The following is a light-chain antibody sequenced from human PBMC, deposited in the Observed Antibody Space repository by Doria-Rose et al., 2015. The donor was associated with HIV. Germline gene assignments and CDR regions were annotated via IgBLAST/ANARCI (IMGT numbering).Light chain of an antibody. J-gene: IGKJ1*01. CDR3: QQTYSSPPWT. CDR1: QTVSTY. Sequence: SPSSLSASIGDRVTITCRASQTVSTYLNWFQQEPGKAPKLLIYAASRLQSGVPSRFSGSGSGTDFTLTISGLRPGDFATYYCQQTYSSPPWTFGQGTKVEMK. CDR2: AAS. V-gene: IGKV1-39*01.